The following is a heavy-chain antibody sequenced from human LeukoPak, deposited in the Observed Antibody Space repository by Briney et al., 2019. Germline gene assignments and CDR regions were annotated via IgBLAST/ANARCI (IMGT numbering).Heavy chain of an antibody. CDR1: GFTFSSYA. CDR3: AKPSSGWYYFDY. V-gene: IGHV3-23*01. J-gene: IGHJ4*02. CDR2: ISGSGGST. Sequence: GGTLRLSCAASGFTFSSYAMSWVRQAPGKGLEWVSAISGSGGSTYYADSVKGRFTISRDNSKNTLYLQMNSLRAEDTAVYYCAKPSSGWYYFDYWGQGTLVTVSS. D-gene: IGHD6-19*01.